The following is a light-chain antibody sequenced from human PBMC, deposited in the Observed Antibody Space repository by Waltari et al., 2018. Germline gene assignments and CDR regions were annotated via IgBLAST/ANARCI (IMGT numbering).Light chain of an antibody. J-gene: IGLJ3*02. CDR1: SGHISNV. Sequence: QLVLTQSPSASASLGASVKLTCTLSSGHISNVIPWPQQQPEKGPRYLMKVNSDGSHSKGDEIPDRFSGSSSGAERYLTISSLQSEDEADYYCQTGGHGTWVFGGGTKLTVL. CDR2: VNSDGSH. V-gene: IGLV4-69*01. CDR3: QTGGHGTWV.